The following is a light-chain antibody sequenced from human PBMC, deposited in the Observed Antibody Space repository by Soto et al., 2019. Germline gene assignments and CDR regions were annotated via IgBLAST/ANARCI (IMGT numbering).Light chain of an antibody. CDR2: AAS. CDR3: QQSDSIPIT. Sequence: DIQMTQSPSSLSASVGDRVTIPCVASQTISRNLTWYQQKPGKAPKLLIYAASSLQSGVPSRFSGSGSGTDFTLAISSLQPEDFATYYCQQSDSIPITFGQGTRLEIK. V-gene: IGKV1-39*01. J-gene: IGKJ5*01. CDR1: QTISRN.